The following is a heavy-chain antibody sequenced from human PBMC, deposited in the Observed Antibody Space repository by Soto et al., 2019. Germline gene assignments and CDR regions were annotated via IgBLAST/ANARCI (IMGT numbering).Heavy chain of an antibody. J-gene: IGHJ6*03. D-gene: IGHD5-12*01. V-gene: IGHV1-2*04. CDR1: GDSFNDYY. CDR2: INPNGGLT. Sequence: QVQLVQSGAEVRKPGASVTVSCRSSGDSFNDYYIHWVRQAPGQGFEWMGWINPNGGLTQYAQKFQGWVSMTRDTSLRTVDMQLSRLRSDDTAVYYCARESGGATATLDYYYFYMDVWGTATGVTVSS. CDR3: ARESGGATATLDYYYFYMDV.